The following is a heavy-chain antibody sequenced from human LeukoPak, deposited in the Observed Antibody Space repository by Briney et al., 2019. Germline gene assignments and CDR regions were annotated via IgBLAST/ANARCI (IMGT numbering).Heavy chain of an antibody. V-gene: IGHV3-30*04. D-gene: IGHD4-23*01. J-gene: IGHJ5*02. CDR2: ISYDGSNK. CDR3: VRDADGGNSWFDT. Sequence: GGSLRLSCAASGFTFSSYAMHWVRQAPDKGLEWVAVISYDGSNKYYADSVKGRFTISRDNSKNTLYLQMNSLRAEDTALYYCVRDADGGNSWFDTWGQGTLVTVSS. CDR1: GFTFSSYA.